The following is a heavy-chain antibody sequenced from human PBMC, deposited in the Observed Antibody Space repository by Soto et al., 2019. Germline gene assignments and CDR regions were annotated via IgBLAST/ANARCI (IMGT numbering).Heavy chain of an antibody. V-gene: IGHV4-61*08. Sequence: PSETLSLTCSVSGGSVTSGAYHWTWIRQPPGKGLEWIGFVHYSGSTNYNPSLKSRVTISLDTSKNRFTLNLNSVTAADTAVYHCAGVSFSAVDYTSADSWGQGTLVTVSS. CDR2: VHYSGST. D-gene: IGHD3-3*01. CDR1: GGSVTSGAYH. CDR3: AGVSFSAVDYTSADS. J-gene: IGHJ4*02.